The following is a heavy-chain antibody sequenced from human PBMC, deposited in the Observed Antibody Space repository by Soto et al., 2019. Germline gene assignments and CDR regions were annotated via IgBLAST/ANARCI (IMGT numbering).Heavy chain of an antibody. D-gene: IGHD5-12*01. J-gene: IGHJ4*02. V-gene: IGHV4-31*03. CDR1: CGSISSGGYY. CDR2: IYYSGST. CDR3: ARNKVATIPPFFDY. Sequence: SETLSLTCTVSCGSISSGGYYWSWIRQHPGKGLEWIGYIYYSGSTYYNPSLKSRVTISVDTSKNQFSLKLSSVTAADTAVYYCARNKVATIPPFFDYWGQGTLVTVSS.